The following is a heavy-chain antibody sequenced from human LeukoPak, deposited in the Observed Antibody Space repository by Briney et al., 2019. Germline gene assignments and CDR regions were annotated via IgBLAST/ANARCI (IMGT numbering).Heavy chain of an antibody. V-gene: IGHV3-48*01. CDR1: GFTFSSYS. D-gene: IGHD3-22*01. J-gene: IGHJ2*01. CDR3: ARGSYYYDSSGYRDYWYFDL. CDR2: ISSSSSTI. Sequence: PGGSLRLSCAASGFTFSSYSMNWVRQAPGKGLEWVSYISSSSSTIYYADSVKGRFTISRDNAKNSLYLPMNSLRAEDTAVYYCARGSYYYDSSGYRDYWYFDLWGRGTLVTVSS.